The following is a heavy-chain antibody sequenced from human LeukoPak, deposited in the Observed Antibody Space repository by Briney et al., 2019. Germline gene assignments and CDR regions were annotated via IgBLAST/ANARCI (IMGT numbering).Heavy chain of an antibody. CDR3: ARDREVRYLDF. CDR1: GFTFSSYS. J-gene: IGHJ4*02. D-gene: IGHD1-26*01. CDR2: IWSDGSNK. V-gene: IGHV3-33*08. Sequence: GGSLRLSCAASGFTFSSYSMNWVRQAPGKGLEWVAFIWSDGSNKYYAESVKGRSTISRDNSKNMLYLQMNSLRVEDTAVYFCARDREVRYLDFWGQGTLVTVSS.